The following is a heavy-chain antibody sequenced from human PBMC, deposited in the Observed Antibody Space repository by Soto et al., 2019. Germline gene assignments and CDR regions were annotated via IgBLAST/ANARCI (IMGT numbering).Heavy chain of an antibody. CDR3: ARDSCGGDCSRGNWFDP. D-gene: IGHD2-21*02. Sequence: SETLSLTCTVSGGSISSGGYYWSWIRQHPGKGLEWIGYIYYSGSTYYNPSLKSRVTISVDTSKNQFSLKLSSVTAADTAVYYCARDSCGGDCSRGNWFDPWGQGTLVTVSS. V-gene: IGHV4-31*03. J-gene: IGHJ5*02. CDR2: IYYSGST. CDR1: GGSISSGGYY.